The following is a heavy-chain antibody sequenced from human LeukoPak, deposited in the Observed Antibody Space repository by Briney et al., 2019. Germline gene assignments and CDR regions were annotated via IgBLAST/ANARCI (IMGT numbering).Heavy chain of an antibody. V-gene: IGHV3-23*01. J-gene: IGHJ4*02. CDR2: ISGSGERT. Sequence: SGGSLRLSCAVSGITLSNYGMSWVRQAPGKGLEWVAGISGSGERTTYADSVKGRFTISRDNPKNTLYLQMSSLRVEDTAVYFCARRGVVIRVILVGFHKEAYYFDSWGQGALVTVSS. CDR1: GITLSNYG. CDR3: ARRGVVIRVILVGFHKEAYYFDS. D-gene: IGHD3-22*01.